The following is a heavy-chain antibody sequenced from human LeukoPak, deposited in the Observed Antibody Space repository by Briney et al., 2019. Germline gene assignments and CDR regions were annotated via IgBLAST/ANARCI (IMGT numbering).Heavy chain of an antibody. D-gene: IGHD3-22*01. CDR3: ARDSVDYYDSSGYDY. Sequence: ASVKVSCKASGGTFSSYAISWVRQASGQGLEWMGRIIPIFGTANYAQKFQGRVTITTDESTSTAYMELSSLRSEDTAVYYCARDSVDYYDSSGYDYWGQGTLVTVSS. V-gene: IGHV1-69*05. CDR2: IIPIFGTA. J-gene: IGHJ4*02. CDR1: GGTFSSYA.